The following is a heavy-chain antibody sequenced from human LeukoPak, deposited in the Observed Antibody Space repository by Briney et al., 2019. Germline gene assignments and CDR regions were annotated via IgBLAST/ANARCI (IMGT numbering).Heavy chain of an antibody. CDR3: ARRVGATFNWFDP. J-gene: IGHJ5*02. V-gene: IGHV5-51*01. CDR2: IYLGDSDT. D-gene: IGHD1-26*01. CDR1: GYSSTSYW. Sequence: GESLKISCKGSGYSSTSYWIGWVRQLPGKGLEWMGIIYLGDSDTRYSPSLQGQVTISADKSISTAYLQWSSLKASDTAMYYCARRVGATFNWFDPWGQGTLVTVSS.